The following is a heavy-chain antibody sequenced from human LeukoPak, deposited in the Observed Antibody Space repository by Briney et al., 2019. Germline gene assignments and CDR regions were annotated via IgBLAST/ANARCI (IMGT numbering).Heavy chain of an antibody. V-gene: IGHV4-31*03. CDR2: IYYSGST. CDR3: ARDVNGCSGGSCPNWFDP. J-gene: IGHJ5*02. D-gene: IGHD2-15*01. CDR1: GGSISSGGYY. Sequence: SQTLSLTCTVSGGSISSGGYYWSWIRPHPGKGLEWIGYIYYSGSTYYNPSLKSRVTISVDTSKNQFSLKLSSVTAADTAVYYCARDVNGCSGGSCPNWFDPWGQGTLVTVSS.